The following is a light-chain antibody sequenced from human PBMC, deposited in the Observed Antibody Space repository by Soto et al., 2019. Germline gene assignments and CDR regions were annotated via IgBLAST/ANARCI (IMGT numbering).Light chain of an antibody. CDR2: DVS. CDR3: CSYAGSYTYV. V-gene: IGLV2-11*01. CDR1: SSVVGGYNY. Sequence: QSVLTQPRSVSGSPGQSVTISCTGTSSVVGGYNYVSWYQQHPGKAPKLMIYDVSKRPSGVPDRFSGSKSGNTASLTISGLQGEDEADYYCCSYAGSYTYVFGTGTKVTVL. J-gene: IGLJ1*01.